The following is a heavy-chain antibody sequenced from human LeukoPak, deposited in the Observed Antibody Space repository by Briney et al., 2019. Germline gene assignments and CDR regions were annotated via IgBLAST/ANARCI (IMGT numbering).Heavy chain of an antibody. V-gene: IGHV3-64*01. J-gene: IGHJ6*03. CDR3: ARVALGWRLDYMDV. CDR2: ISSNGGST. Sequence: GGSLRLSCAASGFTFSSYAMHWVRQAPGKGLEYVSAISSNGGSTYYANSVKGRFTISRDNSKNTLYLQMGSLRAEDMAVYYCARVALGWRLDYMDVWGKGTTVTVSS. CDR1: GFTFSSYA. D-gene: IGHD2-21*02.